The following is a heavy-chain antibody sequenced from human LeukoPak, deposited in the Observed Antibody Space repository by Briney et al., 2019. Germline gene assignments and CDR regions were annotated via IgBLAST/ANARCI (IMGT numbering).Heavy chain of an antibody. D-gene: IGHD2-15*01. CDR2: INHSGST. CDR1: GGSFSGYY. CDR3: ARSRAPHRYCSGGSSHKQSFDY. Sequence: TSETLSLTCAVYGGSFSGYYWSWIRQPPGKGLEWIGEINHSGSTNYNPSLKSRVTISVDTSKNQFSLRLSSVTAADTAVYYCARSRAPHRYCSGGSSHKQSFDYWGQGTLVTVSS. J-gene: IGHJ4*02. V-gene: IGHV4-34*01.